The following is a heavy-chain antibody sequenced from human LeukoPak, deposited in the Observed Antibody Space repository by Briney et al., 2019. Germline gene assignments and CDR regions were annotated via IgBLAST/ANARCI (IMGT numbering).Heavy chain of an antibody. CDR3: AKGVGYSGYVDLFDY. CDR2: ISSSSSTI. D-gene: IGHD5-12*01. Sequence: GGSLRLSCAASGFTFSSYSMNWVRQAPGKGLEWVSYISSSSSTIYYADSVKGRFTISRDNAKNSLYLQMNSLRAEDTAVYYCAKGVGYSGYVDLFDYWGQGTLVTVSS. V-gene: IGHV3-48*01. CDR1: GFTFSSYS. J-gene: IGHJ4*02.